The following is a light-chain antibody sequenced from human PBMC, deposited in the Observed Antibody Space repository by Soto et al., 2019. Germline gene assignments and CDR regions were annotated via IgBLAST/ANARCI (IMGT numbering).Light chain of an antibody. CDR3: QQRSNWPPYT. Sequence: EIVLTQSPATLSLSPGERATLSCRASQSVSTYLAWYQQKPGQAPRLLIYDASNRVTGIPARFSGSGSGTDFTLIISSLEPEDFAVYYCQQRSNWPPYTFGQGTKLGI. J-gene: IGKJ2*01. CDR1: QSVSTY. CDR2: DAS. V-gene: IGKV3-11*01.